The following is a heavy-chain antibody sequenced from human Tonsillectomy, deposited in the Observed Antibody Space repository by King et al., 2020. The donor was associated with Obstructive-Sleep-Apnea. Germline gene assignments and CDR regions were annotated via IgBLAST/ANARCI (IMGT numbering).Heavy chain of an antibody. V-gene: IGHV3-23*04. Sequence: DVQLVESGGGLVQPGGSLRLSCAASGFTFSSYAMSWVRQAPGKGLEWVSAISGSGGSTYYADSVKGRFTISRDNSKNTLYLQMNSLRAEDTAVYYCAKEERGRVSSGYGANYWGQGTLVTVSS. J-gene: IGHJ4*02. CDR1: GFTFSSYA. CDR3: AKEERGRVSSGYGANY. D-gene: IGHD5-12*01. CDR2: ISGSGGST.